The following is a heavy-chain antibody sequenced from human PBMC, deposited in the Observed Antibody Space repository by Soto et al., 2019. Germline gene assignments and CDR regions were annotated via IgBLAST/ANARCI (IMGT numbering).Heavy chain of an antibody. D-gene: IGHD6-19*01. Sequence: SETLSLTCTLSGGSINRSSYYWAWIRQPPGKGLEWIASIYYSGTTYYSPSLKSRVTISVDTPKNQFSLRLNSVTAADTAVYYCARHQYSTGWYIDSWGQGTPVTVSS. CDR2: IYYSGTT. V-gene: IGHV4-39*01. CDR1: GGSINRSSYY. J-gene: IGHJ4*02. CDR3: ARHQYSTGWYIDS.